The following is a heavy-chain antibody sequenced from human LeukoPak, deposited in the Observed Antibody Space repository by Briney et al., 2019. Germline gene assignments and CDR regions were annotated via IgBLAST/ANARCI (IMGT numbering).Heavy chain of an antibody. CDR2: IGYDGTKK. D-gene: IGHD3-22*01. CDR3: ARGSGYYYNWLDS. V-gene: IGHV3-33*08. J-gene: IGHJ5*01. CDR1: GFTFSSYA. Sequence: GGSLRLSCAASGFTFSSYAMHWVRQAPGKGLEWVAVIGYDGTKKYYADSVKGRFTISRDDSKNTLYLQMNSLRAEDTAVYYCARGSGYYYNWLDSWGQGTLVTVSS.